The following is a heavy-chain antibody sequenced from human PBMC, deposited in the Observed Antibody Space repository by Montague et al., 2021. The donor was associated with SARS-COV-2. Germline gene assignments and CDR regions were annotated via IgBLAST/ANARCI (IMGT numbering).Heavy chain of an antibody. V-gene: IGHV4-34*01. D-gene: IGHD3-22*01. CDR1: GGSFNDYY. CDR3: ARGHQGVAMIVVVMIGAEYYFDY. CDR2: INHGGIT. J-gene: IGHJ4*02. Sequence: SETLSLTCAVYGGSFNDYYWSWIRQPPGKGLEWIGEINHGGITNCSPSLKSRVTISADTSKNQFSLKLKSVTAADTANYYCARGHQGVAMIVVVMIGAEYYFDYWGQGSLVTVSS.